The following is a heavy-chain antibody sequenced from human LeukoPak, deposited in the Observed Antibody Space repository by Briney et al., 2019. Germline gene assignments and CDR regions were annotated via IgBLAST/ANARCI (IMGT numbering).Heavy chain of an antibody. Sequence: GESLKISCKGSGYSFATYWFGWVRQMPGKGLEWMGIIYTGDSDTKYSPSFQGQVTISVDKSISTAYLQWSSLKASDTAMYYCARPVSGGYSYGYDAFDIWGQGTMVTVSS. CDR1: GYSFATYW. D-gene: IGHD5-18*01. J-gene: IGHJ3*02. CDR2: IYTGDSDT. CDR3: ARPVSGGYSYGYDAFDI. V-gene: IGHV5-51*01.